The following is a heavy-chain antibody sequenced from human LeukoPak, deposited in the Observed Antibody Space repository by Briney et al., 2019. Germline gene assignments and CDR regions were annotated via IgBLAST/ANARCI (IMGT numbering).Heavy chain of an antibody. CDR2: IMPDGSEK. CDR3: ARSDNAAHDY. D-gene: IGHD2-2*01. Sequence: GGSLRLSCVGPRLIFNTYSMAWVRQAPGKGPEWVANIMPDGSEKYNVDSVKGRFTISRDNAKNSLYLQMNSLRADDTAVYYCARSDNAAHDYWGQRTLVTVSS. V-gene: IGHV3-7*01. J-gene: IGHJ4*02. CDR1: RLIFNTYS.